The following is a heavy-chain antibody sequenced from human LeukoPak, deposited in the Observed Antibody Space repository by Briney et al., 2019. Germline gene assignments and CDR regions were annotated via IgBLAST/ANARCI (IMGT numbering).Heavy chain of an antibody. CDR1: GFSISSGYF. Sequence: PSETLSLTCTVSGFSISSGYFWGWIRQPPGKGLEWIASIFHSGRTYYNPSLKSRVTISVDTSKNQFSLTLSSVTAADAAVYYCARDIGNHFGGLDHYYYDYWGPGTLVTASS. D-gene: IGHD2-15*01. CDR2: IFHSGRT. CDR3: ARDIGNHFGGLDHYYYDY. V-gene: IGHV4-38-2*02. J-gene: IGHJ4*02.